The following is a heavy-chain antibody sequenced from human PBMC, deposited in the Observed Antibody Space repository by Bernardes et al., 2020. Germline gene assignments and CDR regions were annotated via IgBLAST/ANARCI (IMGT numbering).Heavy chain of an antibody. J-gene: IGHJ6*03. V-gene: IGHV1-24*01. CDR2: FDPEDGAT. Sequence: ASVKVSCKVSGYTLTALSMHWVRQAPGQGLEWMGGFDPEDGATIYAQKFQGRVTMTEDTSTDTAYMELSSLRSEDTAVYYCATALGGTGEDYYYYYMDVWGKGTTVTVSS. CDR3: ATALGGTGEDYYYYYMDV. CDR1: GYTLTALS. D-gene: IGHD7-27*01.